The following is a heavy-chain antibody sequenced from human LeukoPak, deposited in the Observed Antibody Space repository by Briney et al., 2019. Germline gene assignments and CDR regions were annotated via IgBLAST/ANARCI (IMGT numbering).Heavy chain of an antibody. D-gene: IGHD6-13*01. V-gene: IGHV3-23*01. CDR1: GFTFSSYA. CDR3: AKGLYSSSWYFDY. J-gene: IGHJ4*02. CDR2: ISGSGGST. Sequence: GGSLRLSCAASGFTFSSYAMSWVRQAPGKGLEWVSAISGSGGSTYYADSVKGRFTISRDNSKNTLHLQMNSLRAEDTAVYYCAKGLYSSSWYFDYWGQGTLVTVSS.